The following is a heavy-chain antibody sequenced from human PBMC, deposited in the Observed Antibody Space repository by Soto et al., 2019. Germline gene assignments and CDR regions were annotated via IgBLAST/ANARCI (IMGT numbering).Heavy chain of an antibody. D-gene: IGHD4-4*01. J-gene: IGHJ6*03. CDR1: GGSISSYY. CDR3: ARSALSYSNYVPYYYYMDV. CDR2: IYYSGST. V-gene: IGHV4-59*08. Sequence: PSETLSLTCTVSGGSISSYYWSWIRQPPGKGLEWIGYIYYSGSTNYNPSLKSRVTISVDTSKNQFSLKLSSVTAADTAVYYCARSALSYSNYVPYYYYMDVWGKGTTVTVSS.